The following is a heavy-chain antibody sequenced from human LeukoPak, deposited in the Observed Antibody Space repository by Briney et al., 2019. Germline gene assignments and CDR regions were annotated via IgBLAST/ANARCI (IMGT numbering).Heavy chain of an antibody. CDR2: ISSSSSYT. CDR3: ARGWYDILTGTSFIDP. V-gene: IGHV3-11*05. J-gene: IGHJ5*02. CDR1: GFTFSDYY. Sequence: GGSLRLSCAASGFTFSDYYMSWIRQAPGKGLEWVSYISSSSSYTNYADSVKGRFTISRDNAKNSLYLQMNSLRADDTAVYYCARGWYDILTGTSFIDPWGQGTLVTVSS. D-gene: IGHD3-9*01.